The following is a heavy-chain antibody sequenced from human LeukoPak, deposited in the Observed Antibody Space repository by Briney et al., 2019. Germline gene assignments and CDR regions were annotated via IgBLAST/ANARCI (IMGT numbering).Heavy chain of an antibody. J-gene: IGHJ6*03. CDR1: GFTFSSSA. D-gene: IGHD5-24*01. V-gene: IGHV3-23*01. CDR3: AKESRDPRYFYYMDV. Sequence: GGSLRLSCAASGFTFSSSAVNWVRQAPGKGLEWVSTIRSSARNTYYADSVRGRFSISRDNSKNTLYLQMNSLRAEDTAVYYCAKESRDPRYFYYMDVWGKGTTVTVSS. CDR2: IRSSARNT.